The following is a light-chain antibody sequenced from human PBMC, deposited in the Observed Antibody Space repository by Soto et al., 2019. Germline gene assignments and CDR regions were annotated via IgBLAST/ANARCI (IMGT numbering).Light chain of an antibody. CDR1: QSVSSSY. CDR3: QQYGSSPWT. V-gene: IGKV3-20*01. J-gene: IGKJ1*01. Sequence: EIVLTQSPGTLSLSPGERATLSCRASQSVSSSYLAWYQQKPGQAPRPLIYGASSRAIGIPDRFSGSGSGTDFTLTLSRLEPEDFAVYYSQQYGSSPWTFGQGTKVEIK. CDR2: GAS.